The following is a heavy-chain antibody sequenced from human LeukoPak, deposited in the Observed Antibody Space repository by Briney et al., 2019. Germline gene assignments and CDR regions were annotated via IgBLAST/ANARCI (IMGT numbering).Heavy chain of an antibody. CDR3: ARERGVTTSN. V-gene: IGHV4-39*07. D-gene: IGHD4-17*01. CDR2: IYYSGST. Sequence: PSETLSLTCTVSGGSISSSSYYWGWIRQPPGKGLEWIGSIYYSGSTYYNPSLKSRVTISVDTSKNQFSLKLSSVTAADTAVYYCARERGVTTSNWGQGTLVTVSS. J-gene: IGHJ4*02. CDR1: GGSISSSSYY.